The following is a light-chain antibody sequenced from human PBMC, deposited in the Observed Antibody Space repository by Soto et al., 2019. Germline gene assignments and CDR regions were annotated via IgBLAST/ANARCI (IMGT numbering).Light chain of an antibody. V-gene: IGLV2-14*01. J-gene: IGLJ1*01. CDR3: SSYTSSRTPGKV. Sequence: QSALTQPASVSGSPGQSITISCTGTSSDVGGYNYVSWYKQHPGKAPKLMIYEVSNRPSGVSNRFSGSKSGNTASLTISGLQAEDEADYYCSSYTSSRTPGKVFGTGTKLTVL. CDR2: EVS. CDR1: SSDVGGYNY.